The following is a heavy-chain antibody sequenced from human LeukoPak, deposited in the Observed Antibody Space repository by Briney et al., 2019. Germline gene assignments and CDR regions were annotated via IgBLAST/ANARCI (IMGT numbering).Heavy chain of an antibody. D-gene: IGHD6-13*01. V-gene: IGHV1-2*02. CDR2: INPNSGGT. CDR3: ARVRIKQQLVLVTRVSDY. CDR1: GYTFTDYY. Sequence: ASVKVSFKPSGYTFTDYYMHWVRQAPGQGLEWMGGINPNSGGTNNAHTFQGRVTMTRDTYISTAYMDLRSLRSDDTAVYYCARVRIKQQLVLVTRVSDYWGQGTLVTVSS. J-gene: IGHJ4*02.